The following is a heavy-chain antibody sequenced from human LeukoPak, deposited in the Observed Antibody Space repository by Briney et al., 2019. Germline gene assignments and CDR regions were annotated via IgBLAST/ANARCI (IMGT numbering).Heavy chain of an antibody. CDR3: ARDPGYYDSSGYSLNWFDP. CDR2: IIPIFGTA. CDR1: GGTFSSYA. J-gene: IGHJ5*02. D-gene: IGHD3-22*01. V-gene: IGHV1-69*05. Sequence: GSSVKVSCKASGGTFSSYAISWVRQAPGQGLEWMGGIIPIFGTANYAQKFQGRVTITTDESTSTAYMELSSLRSEDTAVYYCARDPGYYDSSGYSLNWFDPWGQGTLVTVSS.